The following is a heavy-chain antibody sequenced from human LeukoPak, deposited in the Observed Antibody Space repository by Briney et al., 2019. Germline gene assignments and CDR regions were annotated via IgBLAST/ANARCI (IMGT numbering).Heavy chain of an antibody. CDR1: GGSVSTYY. V-gene: IGHV4-59*02. J-gene: IGHJ5*02. Sequence: SETLSLTCTVSGGSVSTYYWGWIRQPPGKGLEWIGYIYYSGSTNYNPSLKSRVTISVDTSKNQFSLKLSSVTAADTAVYYCARDRWFDPWGQGTLVTVSS. CDR3: ARDRWFDP. CDR2: IYYSGST.